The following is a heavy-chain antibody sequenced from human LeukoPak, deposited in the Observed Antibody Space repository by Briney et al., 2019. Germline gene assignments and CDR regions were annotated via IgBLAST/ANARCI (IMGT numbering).Heavy chain of an antibody. J-gene: IGHJ6*02. V-gene: IGHV4-31*03. CDR1: GGSISSGGYY. Sequence: SETLSLTCTVSGGSISSGGYYWSWIRQHPGKGLEWIGYIYYSGSTYYNPSLKSRVTISVDTSKNQFSLKLSSVTAADTAVYYCARDHSTGSGSYYYYGMDVWGQGTTVTVSS. CDR2: IYYSGST. CDR3: ARDHSTGSGSYYYYGMDV. D-gene: IGHD3-10*01.